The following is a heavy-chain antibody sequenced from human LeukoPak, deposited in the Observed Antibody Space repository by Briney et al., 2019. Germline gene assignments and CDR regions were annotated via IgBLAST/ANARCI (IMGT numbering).Heavy chain of an antibody. CDR2: IYTSGST. Sequence: SGTLTLTCAASGCSISSYYWSWIRQPPGKGLEWIGYIYTSGSTNYNPSLKSRVTISVDTSKNQFCPKLSSVTAADTAVYYCASLATKDHMYYDFPDVWGKGTTVTVSS. CDR3: ASLATKDHMYYDFPDV. J-gene: IGHJ6*04. CDR1: GCSISSYY. D-gene: IGHD3-3*01. V-gene: IGHV4-4*09.